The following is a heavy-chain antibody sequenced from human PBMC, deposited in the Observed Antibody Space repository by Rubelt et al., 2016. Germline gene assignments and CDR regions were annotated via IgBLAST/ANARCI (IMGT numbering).Heavy chain of an antibody. CDR1: GGSFSGYY. V-gene: IGHV4-34*01. CDR2: INHSGST. D-gene: IGHD3-22*01. CDR3: ARVSRDSSGDRFDY. Sequence: QVQLQQWGAGLLKPSETLSLTCAVYGGSFSGYYWSWIRQPPGKGLEWIGEINHSGSTNYNPSLNSRVTISVDTSKNQFSLRLTSVTAADTAVYYCARVSRDSSGDRFDYWGQGTLVTVSS. J-gene: IGHJ4*02.